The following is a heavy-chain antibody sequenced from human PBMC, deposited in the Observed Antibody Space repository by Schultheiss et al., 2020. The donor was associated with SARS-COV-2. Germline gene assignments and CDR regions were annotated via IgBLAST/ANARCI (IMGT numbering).Heavy chain of an antibody. Sequence: SETLSLTCAVSGGSISSGGYSWSWIRQPPGKGLEWIGYIYHSGSTNYNPSLKSRVTISVDTSKNQFSLKLSSVTAADTAVYYYARVNGDYVSGHGMDVWGQGTTVTVSS. CDR1: GGSISSGGYS. D-gene: IGHD4-17*01. CDR2: IYHSGST. CDR3: ARVNGDYVSGHGMDV. J-gene: IGHJ6*02. V-gene: IGHV4-30-2*01.